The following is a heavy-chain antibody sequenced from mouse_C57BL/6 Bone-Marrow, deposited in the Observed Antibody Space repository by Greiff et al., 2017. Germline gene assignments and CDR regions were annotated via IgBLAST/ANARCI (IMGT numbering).Heavy chain of an antibody. CDR1: GYTFTSYW. D-gene: IGHD2-4*01. CDR2: IYPGRGST. J-gene: IGHJ2*01. V-gene: IGHV1-55*01. CDR3: ASSIYYDYGGGSFDY. Sequence: VQLQQPGAELVKPGASVKMSCKASGYTFTSYWITWVKQRPGQGLEWIGDIYPGRGSTNYNEKFKSKATLTVDTSSSTAYMQLSSLTSEDSAVYYCASSIYYDYGGGSFDYWGQGTTLTVSS.